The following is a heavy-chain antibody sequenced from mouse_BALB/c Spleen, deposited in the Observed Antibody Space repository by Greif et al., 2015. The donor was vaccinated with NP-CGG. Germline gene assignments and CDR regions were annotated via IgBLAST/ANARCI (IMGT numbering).Heavy chain of an antibody. D-gene: IGHD4-1*01. Sequence: EVMLVESGGGLVKPGGSLKLSCAASGFTFSSYAMSWVRQSPEKRLEWVAEISSGGSYTYYPDTVTGRFTISRDNAKNTLCLEMSSLRSEDTAMYYCARETPGGEWYFDVWGAGTTVTVSS. CDR2: ISSGGSYT. CDR1: GFTFSSYA. J-gene: IGHJ1*01. V-gene: IGHV5-9-4*01. CDR3: ARETPGGEWYFDV.